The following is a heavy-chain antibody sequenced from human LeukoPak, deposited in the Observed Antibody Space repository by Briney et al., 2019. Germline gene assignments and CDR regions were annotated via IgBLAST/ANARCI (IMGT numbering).Heavy chain of an antibody. CDR1: GGSISSYY. CDR2: IYYSGST. V-gene: IGHV4-59*01. Sequence: SETLSLTCTVSGGSISSYYWSWIRQPPGKGLEWIGYIYYSGSTNYNPSLKSRVTISVDASKNQFSLKLSSVTAADTAVYYCARVFYGDRYYFDYWGQGTLVTVSS. CDR3: ARVFYGDRYYFDY. D-gene: IGHD4-17*01. J-gene: IGHJ4*02.